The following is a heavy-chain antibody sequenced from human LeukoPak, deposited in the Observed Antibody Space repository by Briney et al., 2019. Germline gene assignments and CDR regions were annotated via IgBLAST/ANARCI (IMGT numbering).Heavy chain of an antibody. V-gene: IGHV3-30-3*01. J-gene: IGHJ4*02. CDR3: ARDQGYVDTAMAPDY. CDR1: EFTFSSYA. CDR2: ISYDGSNK. D-gene: IGHD5-18*01. Sequence: GRSLRLSCAASEFTFSSYAMHWVRQAPGKGLEWVAVISYDGSNKYYADSVKGRFTISRDNSKNTLYLQMNSLRAEDTAVYYCARDQGYVDTAMAPDYWGQGTLVTVSS.